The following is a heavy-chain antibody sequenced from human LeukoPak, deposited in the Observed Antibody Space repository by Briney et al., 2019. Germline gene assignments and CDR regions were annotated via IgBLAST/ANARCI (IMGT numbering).Heavy chain of an antibody. CDR3: AKGLESGYSGYDG. V-gene: IGHV3-23*01. J-gene: IGHJ4*02. D-gene: IGHD5-12*01. Sequence: PGGSLRLSCAASGFTFSSYAMSWVRQAPGKGLEWVSAISGSGGSTYYADSVKGRFTISRDNSKNALYLQMNSLRAEDTAVYYCAKGLESGYSGYDGWGQGTLVTVSS. CDR1: GFTFSSYA. CDR2: ISGSGGST.